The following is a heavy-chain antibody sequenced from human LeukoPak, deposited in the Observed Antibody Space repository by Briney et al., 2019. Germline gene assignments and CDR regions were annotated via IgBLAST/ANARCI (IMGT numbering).Heavy chain of an antibody. CDR2: IYTSGST. Sequence: SETLSLTCTVSGGSISSYYWSWIRQPAGKGLEWIGRIYTSGSTNYNPSLKSRVTMSVDTSKNRFSLKLSSVTAADTAVYYCAGERYSSGWGAFDIWGQGTMVAVSS. CDR1: GGSISSYY. D-gene: IGHD6-19*01. CDR3: AGERYSSGWGAFDI. V-gene: IGHV4-4*07. J-gene: IGHJ3*02.